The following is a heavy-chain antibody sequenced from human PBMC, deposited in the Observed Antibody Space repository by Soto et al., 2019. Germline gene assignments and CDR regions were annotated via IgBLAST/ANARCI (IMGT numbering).Heavy chain of an antibody. CDR2: IYYSGSN. Sequence: QVQLQESGPGLVKPSETLSLTCTVSGGSISSYYWSWIRQPPGKGLEWIGYIYYSGSNNYNPSLKSRVTISVDTSKNQFALKLSTVTAADTAVYYCARGGITIFGVVSKCDYWGQGTLVNVAS. CDR3: ARGGITIFGVVSKCDY. V-gene: IGHV4-59*01. D-gene: IGHD3-3*01. J-gene: IGHJ4*02. CDR1: GGSISSYY.